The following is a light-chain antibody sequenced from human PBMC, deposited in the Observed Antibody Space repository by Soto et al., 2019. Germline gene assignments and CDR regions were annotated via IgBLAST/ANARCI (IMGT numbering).Light chain of an antibody. CDR2: EVT. V-gene: IGLV2-8*01. CDR1: SSDIGEYNF. J-gene: IGLJ3*02. Sequence: QSVLTQPPSASGSPGQSVTISCTGTSSDIGEYNFVSWYQQHPGKAPKLIIYEVTKRPSGVPDRFSGSKSGNTAFLTVSGLQAEDEADYYCSSYATSNNVVFGGGTKLTVL. CDR3: SSYATSNNVV.